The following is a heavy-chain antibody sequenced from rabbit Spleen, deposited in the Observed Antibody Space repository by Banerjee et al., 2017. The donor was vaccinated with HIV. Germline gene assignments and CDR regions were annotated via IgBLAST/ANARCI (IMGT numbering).Heavy chain of an antibody. D-gene: IGHD8-1*01. J-gene: IGHJ6*01. CDR2: IEAGSSGFT. CDR1: GVSFSVSSY. CDR3: ARDTGSSFSSYGMDL. Sequence: QSLEESGGDLVKPGASLTLTCKASGVSFSVSSYMCWVRQAPGKGLEWIACIEAGSSGFTYFASWAKGRFTISKTSSTTVTLQMTSLTVADTATYFCARDTGSSFSSYGMDLWGQGTLVTVS. V-gene: IGHV1S40*01.